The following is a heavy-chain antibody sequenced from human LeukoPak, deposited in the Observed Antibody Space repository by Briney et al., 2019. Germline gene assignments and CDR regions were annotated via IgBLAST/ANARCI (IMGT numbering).Heavy chain of an antibody. J-gene: IGHJ4*02. V-gene: IGHV3-48*04. CDR2: ISSSSSTI. Sequence: PGGSLRLSCAASGFTFSIYSMNWVRQAPGKGLEWVSYISSSSSTIYYADSIKGRFTVSRDNAKNTLYLQMNSLRAEDTAVYYCARERKYDSNFDYWGQGTLVTVSS. CDR3: ARERKYDSNFDY. CDR1: GFTFSIYS. D-gene: IGHD1-1*01.